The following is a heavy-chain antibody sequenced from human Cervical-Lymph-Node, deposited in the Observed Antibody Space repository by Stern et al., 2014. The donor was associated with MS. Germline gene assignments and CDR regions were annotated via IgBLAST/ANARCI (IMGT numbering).Heavy chain of an antibody. CDR2: ISGSGGST. V-gene: IGHV3-23*04. J-gene: IGHJ4*02. CDR3: AKDSTYYYDSTGFDS. CDR1: GFTYMNYG. D-gene: IGHD3-22*01. Sequence: EVQLVESGRGLVQRGGSLRLSCVASGFTYMNYGMHWVRQAPGKGLEWVSGISGSGGSTSHANSVKGRFPISRDNSKNTLYLQMNSLRADDTAVYYCAKDSTYYYDSTGFDSWGQGILVTVSS.